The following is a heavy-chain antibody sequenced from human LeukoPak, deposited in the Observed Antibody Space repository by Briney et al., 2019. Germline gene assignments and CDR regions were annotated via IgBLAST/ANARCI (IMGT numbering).Heavy chain of an antibody. CDR1: GFTLSSFT. J-gene: IGHJ4*02. CDR2: ISYDESQK. Sequence: GGSLRLSCAASGFTLSSFTMHWVRHNPGKGLEWVAVISYDESQKWYADSVKGRFTISRDISKNTLYLEMDSLRGEDTAVYYCTRAYDSSWHNFDYWGQGSLVTVSS. V-gene: IGHV3-30-3*01. D-gene: IGHD6-13*01. CDR3: TRAYDSSWHNFDY.